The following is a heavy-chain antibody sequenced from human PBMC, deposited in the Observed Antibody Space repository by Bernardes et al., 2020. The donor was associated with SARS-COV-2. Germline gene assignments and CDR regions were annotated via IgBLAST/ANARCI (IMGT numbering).Heavy chain of an antibody. Sequence: GWSLRLSCAASGFTFNNFGMHWVRQAPGKGLEWVSVISYEGSKKYYADSVEGRFTISKDNSKNTVYLEMNSLRPEDTAVYYCAKVQAIFWIRPYISAMDVWSQGAKVAGSS. CDR1: GFTFNNFG. V-gene: IGHV3-30*18. J-gene: IGHJ6*02. D-gene: IGHD3-3*01. CDR3: AKVQAIFWIRPYISAMDV. CDR2: ISYEGSKK.